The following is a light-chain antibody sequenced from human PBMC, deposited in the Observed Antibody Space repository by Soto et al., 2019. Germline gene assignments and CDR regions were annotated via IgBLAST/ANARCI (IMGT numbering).Light chain of an antibody. CDR1: QSVSNDY. J-gene: IGKJ1*01. Sequence: EIVLTQSPGTLSLSPGERATLSCRASQSVSNDYLAWYQHKRGQAPRLLIYGASRRATGIPDRFSGSGSGTDFTLTISRLQPDDFAVYYCHQYEGSPPWTFGRGTKVEIK. CDR3: HQYEGSPPWT. V-gene: IGKV3-20*01. CDR2: GAS.